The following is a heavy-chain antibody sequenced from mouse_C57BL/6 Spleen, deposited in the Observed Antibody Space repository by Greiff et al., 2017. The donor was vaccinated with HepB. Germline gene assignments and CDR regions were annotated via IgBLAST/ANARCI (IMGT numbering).Heavy chain of an antibody. V-gene: IGHV5-9-1*02. CDR2: ISSGGDYI. CDR3: TRDVTTVVPFAY. J-gene: IGHJ3*01. CDR1: GFTFSSYA. Sequence: EVKLVESGAGLVKPGGSLKLSCAASGFTFSSYAMSWVRQTPEKRLEWVAYISSGGDYIYYADTVKGRFTISRDNARNTLYLQMSSLKSEDTAMYYCTRDVTTVVPFAYWGQGTLVTVSA. D-gene: IGHD1-1*01.